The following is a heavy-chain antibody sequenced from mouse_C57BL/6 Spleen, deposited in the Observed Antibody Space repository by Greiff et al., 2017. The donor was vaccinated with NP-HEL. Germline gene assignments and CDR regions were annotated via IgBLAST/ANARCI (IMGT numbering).Heavy chain of an antibody. CDR1: GFTFSSYA. CDR2: ISDGGSYT. CDR3: ASRLRHYFDY. V-gene: IGHV5-4*03. Sequence: EVKLVESGGGLVKPGGSLKLSCAASGFTFSSYAMSWVRQTPEKRLEWVATISDGGSYTYYPDNVKGRFTISRDNAKNNLYLQMSHLKSEDTAMYYCASRLRHYFDYWGQGTTLTVSS. J-gene: IGHJ2*01. D-gene: IGHD2-12*01.